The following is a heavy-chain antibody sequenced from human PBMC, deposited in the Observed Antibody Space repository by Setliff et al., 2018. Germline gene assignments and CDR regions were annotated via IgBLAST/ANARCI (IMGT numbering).Heavy chain of an antibody. CDR2: LNGDGSTS. D-gene: IGHD2-15*01. CDR1: GFTFSSYW. V-gene: IGHV3-74*01. CDR3: KRRSTSGCRGGACYQWYFDL. Sequence: GGSLRLSCAASGFTFSSYWMHWVRRAPGEGLIWVSRLNGDGSTSTYADSVKGRFTISRDSAKNTLYLQMNSLRAEDTALYYCKRRSTSGCRGGACYQWYFDLWGRGTLVTVSS. J-gene: IGHJ2*01.